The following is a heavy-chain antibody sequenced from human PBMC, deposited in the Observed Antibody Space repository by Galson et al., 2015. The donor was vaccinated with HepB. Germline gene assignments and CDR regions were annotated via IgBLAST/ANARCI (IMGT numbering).Heavy chain of an antibody. J-gene: IGHJ5*02. Sequence: SLRLSCAASGFSFSNYAMHWVRQAPGKGLEWVARISDDGRTKYYADYVEGRFTISRDDSKNKLFVQMNSLRPADTAVYYCAGSVAASGGTYDWLDPWGQGTLVTVSS. D-gene: IGHD6-6*01. V-gene: IGHV3-30*04. CDR1: GFSFSNYA. CDR2: ISDDGRTK. CDR3: AGSVAASGGTYDWLDP.